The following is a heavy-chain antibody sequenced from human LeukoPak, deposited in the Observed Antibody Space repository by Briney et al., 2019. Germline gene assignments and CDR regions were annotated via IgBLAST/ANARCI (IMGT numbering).Heavy chain of an antibody. V-gene: IGHV3-23*01. CDR3: ANSPGSAYRSGYGREANYFDY. D-gene: IGHD3-22*01. Sequence: GGSLRLSCAASGFTFSTYWMTWVRQAPGKGLEWVSAISGSGGSTYYADSVKGRFTISRDNSKNTLYLQMNSLRAEDTAVYYCANSPGSAYRSGYGREANYFDYWGQGTLVTVSS. CDR1: GFTFSTYW. J-gene: IGHJ4*02. CDR2: ISGSGGST.